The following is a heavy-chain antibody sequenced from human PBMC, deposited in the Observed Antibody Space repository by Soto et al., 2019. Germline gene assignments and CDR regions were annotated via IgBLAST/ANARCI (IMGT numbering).Heavy chain of an antibody. J-gene: IGHJ5*02. CDR2: INPSDNST. D-gene: IGHD3-10*01. V-gene: IGHV1-46*01. CDR1: GYTFTSYY. CDR3: ARARGWFDP. Sequence: QVQLVRSGAEVKKPGASVKVSCKASGYTFTSYYMHWVRQAPGQGLEWMGVINPSDNSTTYAQKFQGRVTMTRDTSTSTVYMELTSLRSEDTAVYYCARARGWFDPWGQGTLVTVSS.